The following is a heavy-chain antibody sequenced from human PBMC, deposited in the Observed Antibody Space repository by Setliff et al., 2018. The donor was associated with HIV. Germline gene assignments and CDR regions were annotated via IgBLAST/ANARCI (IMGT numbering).Heavy chain of an antibody. V-gene: IGHV1-2*06. D-gene: IGHD3-3*01. CDR1: GYSFTAYQ. Sequence: ASVKVSCKTFGYSFTAYQMHWLRQAPGQGLEWMGRINRDNGGIDYAQKFQGRVTVTRDTSTSTGYMELRSLKSDDTAVYYCARGGGYNFWSGYNTMYYFDYWGQGTLVTVSS. J-gene: IGHJ4*02. CDR3: ARGGGYNFWSGYNTMYYFDY. CDR2: INRDNGGI.